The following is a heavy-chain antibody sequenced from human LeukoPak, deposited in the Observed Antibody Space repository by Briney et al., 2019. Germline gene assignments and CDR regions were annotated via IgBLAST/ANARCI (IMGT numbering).Heavy chain of an antibody. CDR2: ISSSSSSYI. Sequence: GGSLRLSCAASGFTFSSYSMNWVRQAPGKGLEWVSSISSSSSSYIYYADSVKGRFTISRDNAKNSLYLQMNSLRAEDTAVYYCARDPGVVPAARHFDYWGQGTLVTVSS. D-gene: IGHD2-2*01. J-gene: IGHJ4*02. CDR3: ARDPGVVPAARHFDY. V-gene: IGHV3-21*01. CDR1: GFTFSSYS.